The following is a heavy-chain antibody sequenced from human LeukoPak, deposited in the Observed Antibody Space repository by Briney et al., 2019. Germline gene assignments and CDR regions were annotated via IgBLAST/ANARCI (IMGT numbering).Heavy chain of an antibody. CDR2: TWYDGTDK. Sequence: QPGGSLRLSCTTSGFTLSHHGMHWVRQAPGKGLEWVAFTWYDGTDKIYADYVQGRFTLSRDNSKNTVHVEMNSLRIEDTAVYYCVRGSSRTNLLVYFDYWGQGTLVTVSS. D-gene: IGHD1-7*01. CDR3: VRGSSRTNLLVYFDY. J-gene: IGHJ4*02. V-gene: IGHV3-30*02. CDR1: GFTLSHHG.